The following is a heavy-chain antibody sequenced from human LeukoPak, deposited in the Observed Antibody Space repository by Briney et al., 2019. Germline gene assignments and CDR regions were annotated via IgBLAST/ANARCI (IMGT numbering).Heavy chain of an antibody. CDR1: GLTFSSYS. V-gene: IGHV3-33*01. J-gene: IGHJ4*02. CDR3: ARDHSSSWSNLDY. Sequence: MRPACSATGLTFSSYSMHWVRQAPGKRLRMEAVIWYDGSNKYYADSVKGRFTISRDNSKNTLYLQMNSLRAEDTAVYYCARDHSSSWSNLDYWGQGTLVTVSS. D-gene: IGHD6-13*01. CDR2: IWYDGSNK.